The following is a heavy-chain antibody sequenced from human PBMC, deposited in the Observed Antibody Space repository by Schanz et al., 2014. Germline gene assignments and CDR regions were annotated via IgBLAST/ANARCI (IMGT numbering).Heavy chain of an antibody. D-gene: IGHD4-17*01. V-gene: IGHV3-21*01. CDR2: ISSSGSYI. J-gene: IGHJ6*02. CDR1: GFAFSAYS. CDR3: ARVRAYDYGAEAHGMDV. Sequence: EVQLVESGGGLVQPGGSLRLSCAASGFAFSAYSMNWVRQAPGKGLEWVSSISSSGSYIYFPDSVKGRFTISRDNAKNSLYLQINSLRAEDTAVYYCARVRAYDYGAEAHGMDVWGHGTTVTFSS.